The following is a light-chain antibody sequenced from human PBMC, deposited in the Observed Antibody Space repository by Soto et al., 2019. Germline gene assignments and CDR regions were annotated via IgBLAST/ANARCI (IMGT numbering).Light chain of an antibody. Sequence: DIHLTQSPSSLSASVGDRVTMTCRASGRVGSSLACYQQKAGEAPKLLFHGASTAAPDVPLRFSATGSGTEFTLVIASLQAGDFGTFYCQQYAEYSTFGRGTRLEI. CDR1: GRVGSS. J-gene: IGKJ2*01. CDR2: GAS. V-gene: IGKV1-5*01. CDR3: QQYAEYST.